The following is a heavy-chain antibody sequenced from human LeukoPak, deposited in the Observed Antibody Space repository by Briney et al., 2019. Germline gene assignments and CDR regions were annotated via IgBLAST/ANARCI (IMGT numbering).Heavy chain of an antibody. D-gene: IGHD3-10*02. J-gene: IGHJ5*02. V-gene: IGHV4-39*01. CDR3: ARHGRKSYVSWFDP. CDR1: GVSISGGSNYY. Sequence: SETLSVTCAVSGVSISGGSNYYWGWIRQSPGQGLEWIGSVYYSGSTYYNPSLKSRVTMSVDTPKNQFSLKLSSVTAADTAVYYCARHGRKSYVSWFDPWGQGYLVSVSS. CDR2: VYYSGST.